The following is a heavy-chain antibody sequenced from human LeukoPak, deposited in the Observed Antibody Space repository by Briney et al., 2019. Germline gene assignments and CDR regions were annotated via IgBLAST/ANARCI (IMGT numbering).Heavy chain of an antibody. V-gene: IGHV4-39*01. CDR2: MYYSGST. Sequence: SETLSLTCTVSGGSISGNSYYWGWIRQPPGKGLEWIVSMYYSGSTYYNPSLKSRVTVSVDTSKNQFSLKLSSVTSTDTAVYYCATIVGSTKVDDWGQGTLVAVSS. CDR3: ATIVGSTKVDD. CDR1: GGSISGNSYY. J-gene: IGHJ4*02. D-gene: IGHD1-26*01.